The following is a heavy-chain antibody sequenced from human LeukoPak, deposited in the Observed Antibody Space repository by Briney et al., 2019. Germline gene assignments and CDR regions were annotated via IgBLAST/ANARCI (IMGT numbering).Heavy chain of an antibody. Sequence: SETLSLTCTVSGGSISNYYWNWLRQPPGKGLEWIGYIYYTGNTNYNPSLKSRVTISIDTSKNHFSLNVNSVTAADAAMYYCVRSKSGAYGWFDPWGPGTLVTVSS. CDR2: IYYTGNT. J-gene: IGHJ5*02. CDR1: GGSISNYY. D-gene: IGHD2-15*01. V-gene: IGHV4-59*01. CDR3: VRSKSGAYGWFDP.